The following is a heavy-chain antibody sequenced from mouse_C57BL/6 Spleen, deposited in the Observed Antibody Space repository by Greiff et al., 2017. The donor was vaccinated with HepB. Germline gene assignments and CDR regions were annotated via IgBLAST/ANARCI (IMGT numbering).Heavy chain of an antibody. D-gene: IGHD3-3*01. Sequence: VQLQQSGPVLVKPGASVKMSCKASGSTFTDYYMNWVKQSHGKSFDWIGVINPYNGGTSYNQKFKGKATLTVDKSSSTAYMELNSLTSEDSGVYYCARGAGTSYYCDYGGQGTTLTVSS. V-gene: IGHV1-19*01. CDR2: INPYNGGT. J-gene: IGHJ2*01. CDR1: GSTFTDYY. CDR3: ARGAGTSYYCDY.